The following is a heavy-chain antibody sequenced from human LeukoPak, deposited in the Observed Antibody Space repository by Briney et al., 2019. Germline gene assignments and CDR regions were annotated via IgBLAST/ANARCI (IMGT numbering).Heavy chain of an antibody. Sequence: GGSLRLSCAASGFTFSSYAMHWVRQAPGKGLEWVAVISYDGGNKYYADSVKGRFTISRDNSKNTLYLQMNSLRAEDTAVYYCARGDGWNYYVESILLPNYYGMDVWGQGTTVTVSS. CDR2: ISYDGGNK. D-gene: IGHD1-7*01. J-gene: IGHJ6*02. V-gene: IGHV3-30-3*01. CDR3: ARGDGWNYYVESILLPNYYGMDV. CDR1: GFTFSSYA.